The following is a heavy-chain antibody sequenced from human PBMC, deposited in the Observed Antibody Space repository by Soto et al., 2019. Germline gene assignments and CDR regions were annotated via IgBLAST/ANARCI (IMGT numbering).Heavy chain of an antibody. D-gene: IGHD4-4*01. V-gene: IGHV3-53*02. Sequence: EVQLVETGGGLIQPGGSWRLSCAASGFTFVPNYMTWVRKAPGGGLGWISIIYSGGSSSYADSVRGRFTISRDNSKNTLHLQMNSLRVEDTAVYYCAREVTGGAAYFDSWGQGTLVTVSS. CDR2: IYSGGSS. CDR1: GFTFVPNY. J-gene: IGHJ4*02. CDR3: AREVTGGAAYFDS.